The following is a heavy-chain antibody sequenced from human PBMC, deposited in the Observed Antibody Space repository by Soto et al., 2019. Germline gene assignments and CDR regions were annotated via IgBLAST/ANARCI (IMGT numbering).Heavy chain of an antibody. CDR3: ASTSLYYDILTGYYSRAFDI. Sequence: LSLTCTVSGGSIGSYYWSWIRQPPGKGLEWIGYIYYSGSTNYNPSLKSRVTISVDTSKNQFSLKLSSVTAADTAVYYCASTSLYYDILTGYYSRAFDIWGQGTMVTVSS. V-gene: IGHV4-59*08. D-gene: IGHD3-9*01. CDR2: IYYSGST. CDR1: GGSIGSYY. J-gene: IGHJ3*02.